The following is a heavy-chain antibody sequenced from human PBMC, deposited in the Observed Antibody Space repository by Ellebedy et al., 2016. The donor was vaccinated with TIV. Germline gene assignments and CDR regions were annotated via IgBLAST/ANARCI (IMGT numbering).Heavy chain of an antibody. V-gene: IGHV3-7*03. Sequence: GESLKISCAASGFTFSGYWMSWVRQAPGQGLEWVANIKDDGSEAYYVDSVKGRFTISRDNAKNSLYLQMSNLGAEDTAVFYCARAGGRHSTGSGFYWGQGTRVTVST. CDR2: IKDDGSEA. CDR3: ARAGGRHSTGSGFY. J-gene: IGHJ4*02. CDR1: GFTFSGYW. D-gene: IGHD2-2*01.